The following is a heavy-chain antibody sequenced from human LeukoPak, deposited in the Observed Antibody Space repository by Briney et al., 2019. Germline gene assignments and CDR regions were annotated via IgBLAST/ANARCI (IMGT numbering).Heavy chain of an antibody. CDR1: GFTLNNYG. CDR3: AKDMDCSSINCHSTNYFDY. CDR2: ISYDGSNE. Sequence: GRSLRLSCVASGFTLNNYGMHWVRQAPGKGLEWVAGISYDGSNEYYGDSVKGRFTISRENSENTLYLQMNSLGAEDTAVYYCAKDMDCSSINCHSTNYFDYWGQGTPVTVSS. J-gene: IGHJ4*02. V-gene: IGHV3-30*18. D-gene: IGHD2-2*01.